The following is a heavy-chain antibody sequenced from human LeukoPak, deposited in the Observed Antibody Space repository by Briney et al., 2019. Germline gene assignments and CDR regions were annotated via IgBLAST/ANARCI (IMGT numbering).Heavy chain of an antibody. CDR2: ISSGSSYI. CDR1: GFSFDTHS. J-gene: IGHJ3*01. CDR3: VRVSQDDDYSDSPVQGAFDL. D-gene: IGHD3-22*01. V-gene: IGHV3-21*06. Sequence: GGSLSLSCAASGFSFDTHSMNWVRQSPGKGLEWVSSISSGSSYIHYADAMKGRFTISRDNAKNSLYLQMNDLRTEDTAVYYCVRVSQDDDYSDSPVQGAFDLLGQGTMVTVS.